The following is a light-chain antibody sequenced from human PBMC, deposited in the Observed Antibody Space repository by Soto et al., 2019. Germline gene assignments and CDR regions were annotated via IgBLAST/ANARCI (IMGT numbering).Light chain of an antibody. Sequence: DVPMTQSPSSLSASVGDRVTITCRASQNIRPYLSGVQQKPGKAPKLLIYRASTLESGVTSRFSGSGSATDFALTVSSLQPEEFATYYCTQPDNAPVTFGQGTRVEI. CDR2: RAS. J-gene: IGKJ1*01. CDR1: QNIRPY. CDR3: TQPDNAPVT. V-gene: IGKV1-39*01.